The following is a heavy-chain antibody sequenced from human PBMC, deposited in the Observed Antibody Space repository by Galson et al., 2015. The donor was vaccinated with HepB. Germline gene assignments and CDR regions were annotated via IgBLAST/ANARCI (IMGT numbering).Heavy chain of an antibody. CDR3: ARYGGGASTGYSSSWSPGAFDI. J-gene: IGHJ3*02. CDR1: GGTFSSYA. Sequence: SVKVSCKASGGTFSSYAISWVRQAPGQGLEWMGGIIPIFGTANYAQKFQGRVTITADESTSTAYMELSSLRSEDTAVYYCARYGGGASTGYSSSWSPGAFDIWGQGTMVTVSS. V-gene: IGHV1-69*13. CDR2: IIPIFGTA. D-gene: IGHD6-13*01.